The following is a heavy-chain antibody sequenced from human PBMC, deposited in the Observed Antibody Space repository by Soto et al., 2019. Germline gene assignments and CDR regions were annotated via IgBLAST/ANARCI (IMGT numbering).Heavy chain of an antibody. CDR2: IIPMFGPA. D-gene: IGHD6-6*01. CDR1: GGTFSGYA. J-gene: IGHJ6*02. V-gene: IGHV1-69*12. Sequence: QVHLVQSGAEVKKPGSSVKVSCKASGGTFSGYAISWVGRAPGQGLEWMGGIIPMFGPANYAQKFQGRFTITADESTTTAYMELSSLRSETTAVYYCARLAADISAGRRNYYYYGMDVWGQGTTVTVSS. CDR3: ARLAADISAGRRNYYYYGMDV.